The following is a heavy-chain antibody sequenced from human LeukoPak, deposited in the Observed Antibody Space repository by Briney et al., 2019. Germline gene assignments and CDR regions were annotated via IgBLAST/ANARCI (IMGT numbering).Heavy chain of an antibody. V-gene: IGHV4-34*01. CDR3: ARAWETSGWYSSALIDY. CDR1: GGSFSGYY. CDR2: INHSGST. Sequence: SETLSLTCAVCGGSFSGYYWSWIRQPPGKGLEWIGEINHSGSTNYNPSLKSRVTISVDTSKNQFSLKLSSVTAADTAVYYCARAWETSGWYSSALIDYWGQGTLVTVSS. J-gene: IGHJ4*02. D-gene: IGHD6-19*01.